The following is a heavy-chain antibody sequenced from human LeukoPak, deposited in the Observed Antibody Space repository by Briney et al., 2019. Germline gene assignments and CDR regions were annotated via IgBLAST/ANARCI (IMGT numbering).Heavy chain of an antibody. CDR2: ISDGGINT. D-gene: IGHD3-10*01. V-gene: IGHV3-23*01. J-gene: IGHJ3*02. Sequence: GGSLRLSCAASGFTFSSYAMNWVRQAPGEGLEWVSGISDGGINTYYADSVKGRFTISRDNSKNTLYLQMNSLRAEDTAVYYCAKGGLRSWDAFDIWGQGTMVTVSS. CDR1: GFTFSSYA. CDR3: AKGGLRSWDAFDI.